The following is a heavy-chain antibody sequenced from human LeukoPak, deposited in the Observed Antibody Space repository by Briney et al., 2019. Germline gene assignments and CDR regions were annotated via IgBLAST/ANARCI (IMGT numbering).Heavy chain of an antibody. J-gene: IGHJ6*03. V-gene: IGHV1-18*01. CDR3: ARVSGSVIMRKYYYYMDV. Sequence: ASVKVSCKASGYTFTIYGISWVRQAPGQGLEWMGWISAYNGNRNYAQKLQGRVTMTSDTSTSTVYMDLMSLRSDDTAVYYCARVSGSVIMRKYYYYMDVWGKGTTVTVSS. CDR2: ISAYNGNR. CDR1: GYTFTIYG. D-gene: IGHD1-26*01.